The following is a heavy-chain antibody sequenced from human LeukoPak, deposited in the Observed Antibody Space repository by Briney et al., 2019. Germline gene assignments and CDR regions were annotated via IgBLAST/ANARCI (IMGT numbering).Heavy chain of an antibody. CDR1: GYTFSNYG. Sequence: AVKVSCKASGYTFSNYGISWVRQAPGLGLEWMGWTSYNGNTNYAQKFQDRVTMTTDTSTTTAYMELRSLESDDTAVYYCARHSGSGWQALGYWGQGTLVTVSS. CDR2: TSYNGNT. V-gene: IGHV1-18*04. D-gene: IGHD6-19*01. J-gene: IGHJ4*02. CDR3: ARHSGSGWQALGY.